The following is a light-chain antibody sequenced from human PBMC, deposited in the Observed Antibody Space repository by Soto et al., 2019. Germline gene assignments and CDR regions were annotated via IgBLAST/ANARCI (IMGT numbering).Light chain of an antibody. CDR1: QSVDSAV. Sequence: EIVLTQSPGSLSLSLGERATLSCRASQSVDSAVFAGYQQKPGQPPMLLMYGASRRATGIPDRFSGSGSGTDFTLTISRLEPEDFAVYYCQQYASSLTFGQGTKVEI. CDR2: GAS. CDR3: QQYASSLT. J-gene: IGKJ1*01. V-gene: IGKV3-20*01.